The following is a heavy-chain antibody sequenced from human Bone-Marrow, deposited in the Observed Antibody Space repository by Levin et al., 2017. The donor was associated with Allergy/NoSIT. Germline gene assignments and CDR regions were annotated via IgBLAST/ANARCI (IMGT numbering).Heavy chain of an antibody. CDR2: IHYSGDS. Sequence: SQTLSLTCTVSGDSMSSYYWSWIRQPPGKRLEWIGYIHYSGDSNYNPSLNGRVTISIDMSTNQFSVKLTSVTAADTAVYYCARHPGGNNYHRFDSWGLGTLVTVS. CDR3: ARHPGGNNYHRFDS. CDR1: GDSMSSYY. J-gene: IGHJ5*01. V-gene: IGHV4-59*08. D-gene: IGHD3-16*01.